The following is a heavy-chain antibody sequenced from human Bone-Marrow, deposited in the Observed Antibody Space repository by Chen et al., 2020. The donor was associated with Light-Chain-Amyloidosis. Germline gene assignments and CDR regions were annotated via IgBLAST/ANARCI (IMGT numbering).Heavy chain of an antibody. V-gene: IGHV4-59*01. CDR2: LYHSGGI. CDR3: ARLRGYNSAWVDY. D-gene: IGHD6-19*01. J-gene: IGHJ4*02. CDR1: GASISSYY. Sequence: QVQLQESGPGLVKPSETLSLTCTVSGASISSYYWSWIRQSPGKGLEWIWYLYHSGGINYNPSFTSRVTLSIDTSKNQFSLKLGSVTAADTAVYYCARLRGYNSAWVDYWGQGTLVTVSS.